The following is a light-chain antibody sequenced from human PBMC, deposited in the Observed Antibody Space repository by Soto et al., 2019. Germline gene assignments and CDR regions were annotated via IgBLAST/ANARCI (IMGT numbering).Light chain of an antibody. CDR1: QIVSNNF. CDR2: GAS. Sequence: EIVLTQSPGTLSLSPGERATLSCRASQIVSNNFVIWYQQKPGQAPRLLISGASNRATGIPDRFSGSGSGTDFTLTISRLEPEDFALYYCQQYGSSPYTFGRGTKLEIK. CDR3: QQYGSSPYT. J-gene: IGKJ2*01. V-gene: IGKV3-20*01.